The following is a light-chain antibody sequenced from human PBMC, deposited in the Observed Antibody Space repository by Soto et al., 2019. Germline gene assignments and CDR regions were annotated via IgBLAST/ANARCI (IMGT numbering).Light chain of an antibody. CDR2: GAS. V-gene: IGKV3-15*01. CDR1: QSVRSN. Sequence: EIVMTQSPATLSVSPGERVTLSCRASQSVRSNLAWYQQKPGQVPRVLIYGASTRAIGIPDMFSGSGSGTEFTLTISSLQSEDFAVYYCQHYKALCGFGEGTKVEIK. J-gene: IGKJ4*01. CDR3: QHYKALCG.